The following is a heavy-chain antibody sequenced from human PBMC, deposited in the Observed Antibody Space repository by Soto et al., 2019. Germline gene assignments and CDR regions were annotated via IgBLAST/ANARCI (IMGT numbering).Heavy chain of an antibody. D-gene: IGHD3-3*01. CDR1: GFTFSSYA. J-gene: IGHJ6*02. CDR2: ISGSGGST. CDR3: AKDYRSLRFLEWLFPGGMDV. Sequence: GGSLRLSCAASGFTFSSYAMSWVRPAPGKGLEWVSAISGSGGSTYYADSVKGRFTISRDNSKNTLYLQMNSLRAEDTAVYYCAKDYRSLRFLEWLFPGGMDVWGQGTTVTVSS. V-gene: IGHV3-23*01.